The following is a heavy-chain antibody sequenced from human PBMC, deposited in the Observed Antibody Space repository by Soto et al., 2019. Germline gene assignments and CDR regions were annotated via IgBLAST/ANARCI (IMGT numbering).Heavy chain of an antibody. CDR2: IYSGGST. D-gene: IGHD6-13*01. J-gene: IGHJ4*02. Sequence: GGSLRLSCAASGFTVSSNYMSWVRQAPGKGLEWVSVIYSGGSTYYADSVKGRFTISRDNSKNTLYLQMNSLRAEDTAVYYCARDSSSWYYFDYWGQGTLVTVSS. V-gene: IGHV3-66*01. CDR3: ARDSSSWYYFDY. CDR1: GFTVSSNY.